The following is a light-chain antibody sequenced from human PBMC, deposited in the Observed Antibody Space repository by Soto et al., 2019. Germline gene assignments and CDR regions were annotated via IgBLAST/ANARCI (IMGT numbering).Light chain of an antibody. CDR2: EVS. CDR1: SSDVGGYNC. Sequence: QSALTQPPSASGSPGQSVTISCTGTSSDVGGYNCVSWYQQHPGKAPKLMIYEVSKRPSGVPGRFSGSKSGNTASLTVSGLQAEDEADYYCSSYAGSNIPVVFGGGTKLTVL. J-gene: IGLJ2*01. V-gene: IGLV2-8*01. CDR3: SSYAGSNIPVV.